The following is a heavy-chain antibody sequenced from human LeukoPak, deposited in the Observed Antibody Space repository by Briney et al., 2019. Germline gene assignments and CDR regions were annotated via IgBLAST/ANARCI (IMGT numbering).Heavy chain of an antibody. V-gene: IGHV3-48*03. CDR3: ASVNYYVSGSLYYYGMDV. CDR1: GFTFSSYE. CDR2: ISSSGSTI. Sequence: GSLRLSCAASGFTFSSYEMNWVRQAPGKGLEWVSYISSSGSTIYYADSVKGRFTISRDNAKNSLYLQMNSLRAEDTAVYYCASVNYYVSGSLYYYGMDVWGKGTTVTVSS. D-gene: IGHD3-10*01. J-gene: IGHJ6*04.